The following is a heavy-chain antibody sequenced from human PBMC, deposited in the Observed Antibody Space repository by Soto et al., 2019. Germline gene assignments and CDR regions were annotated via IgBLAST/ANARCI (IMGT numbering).Heavy chain of an antibody. V-gene: IGHV4-39*01. J-gene: IGHJ4*01. CDR3: ARRTTDDYVWGSYRPGFDY. CDR1: GGSISSSSYY. D-gene: IGHD3-16*02. Sequence: PSETLSLTCTVSGGSISSSSYYWGWIRQPPGKGLEWIGSIYYSGSTYYNPSLKSRVTISVDTSKNQFSLKLSSVTAADTAVYYCARRTTDDYVWGSYRPGFDYWGQGTLVTVSS. CDR2: IYYSGST.